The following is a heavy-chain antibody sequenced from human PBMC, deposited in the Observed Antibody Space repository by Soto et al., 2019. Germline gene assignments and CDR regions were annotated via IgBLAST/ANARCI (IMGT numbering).Heavy chain of an antibody. Sequence: QITLKESGPTPAKPTQTLPLTCTFSGISLSTPLVGAGWIRQPPRKALELLALTYWDDQKRYSPSLRRRITSNEHTSKCHVVRTISTMEPVAAAPYYCGLSRVLGAGKRWFACWGKGRLVTFS. V-gene: IGHV2-5*02. D-gene: IGHD3-10*01. CDR3: GLSRVLGAGKRWFAC. J-gene: IGHJ4*02. CDR1: GISLSTPLVG. CDR2: TYWDDQK.